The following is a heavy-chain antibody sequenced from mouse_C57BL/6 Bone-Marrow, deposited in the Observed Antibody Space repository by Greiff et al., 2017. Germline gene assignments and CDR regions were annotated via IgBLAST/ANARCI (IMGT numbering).Heavy chain of an antibody. Sequence: VQLQQPGAELVKPGASVKLSCKASGYTFTSYWMHWVKQRPGQGLEWIGMIHPNTGSTNYNEKFKSKATLTVDKSSSTAYMQLSSLTSEDSAVYYGAHYYGACAMDYWGQGTSVTVSS. D-gene: IGHD1-2*01. V-gene: IGHV1-64*01. CDR2: IHPNTGST. CDR1: GYTFTSYW. CDR3: AHYYGACAMDY. J-gene: IGHJ4*01.